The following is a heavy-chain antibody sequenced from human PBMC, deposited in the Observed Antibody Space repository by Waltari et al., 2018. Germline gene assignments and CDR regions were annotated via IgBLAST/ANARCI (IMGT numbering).Heavy chain of an antibody. J-gene: IGHJ4*02. D-gene: IGHD3-16*01. CDR1: GFTFSSYS. Sequence: EVQLVESGGGLVQPGGSLRLSCAASGFTFSSYSMNWVRQAPGKGLEWVSYISSSSSTIYYADSVKGRFTISRDNAKNSLYLQMNSLRAEDTAVYYCARDGGVKGQRNFDYWGQGTLVTVSS. CDR3: ARDGGVKGQRNFDY. CDR2: ISSSSSTI. V-gene: IGHV3-48*04.